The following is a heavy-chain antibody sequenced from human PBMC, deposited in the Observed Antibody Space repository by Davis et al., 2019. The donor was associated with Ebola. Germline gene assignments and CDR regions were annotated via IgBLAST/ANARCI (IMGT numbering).Heavy chain of an antibody. J-gene: IGHJ6*02. V-gene: IGHV3-74*01. CDR3: ERVGYSSGYGLSGMDV. D-gene: IGHD6-25*01. CDR1: GFTFSSYW. Sequence: PGGSLRLSCAASGFTFSSYWMHWVRQAPGKGLVWVSRINSDGTGTSYADSVKGRFTISRDNAKSTLYLQINSLRAEDTALYYCERVGYSSGYGLSGMDVWGQGTTVTVSS. CDR2: INSDGTGT.